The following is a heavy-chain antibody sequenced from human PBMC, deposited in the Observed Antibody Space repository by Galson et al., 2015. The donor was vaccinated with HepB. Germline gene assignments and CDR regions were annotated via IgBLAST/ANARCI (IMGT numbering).Heavy chain of an antibody. J-gene: IGHJ5*01. CDR2: ISGSGGST. CDR3: AKQNRSGWSES. Sequence: SLRLSCAASGFTLSSNAMSWVHQAPGKGLEWVSEISGSGGSTHYADSVKGRFTISSDSFKNTLYLQMSSLRAEDTAVYYCAKQNRSGWSESWGQGTQVTVSS. D-gene: IGHD3-22*01. CDR1: GFTLSSNA. V-gene: IGHV3-23*01.